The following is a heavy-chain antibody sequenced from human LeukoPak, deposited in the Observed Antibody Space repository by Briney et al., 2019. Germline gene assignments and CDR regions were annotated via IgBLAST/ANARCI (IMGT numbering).Heavy chain of an antibody. Sequence: GASVKVSCKTSGYTFTYRYLHWVRQAPGQALVRMGRITPFNGNTNHAQTLQDRLTITRDRSMSTAYMELSSLRSEDTAVYYCATGYNDYGDSSFSWYDAFDIWGQGTMVTVSS. J-gene: IGHJ3*02. D-gene: IGHD4-17*01. CDR3: ATGYNDYGDSSFSWYDAFDI. CDR2: ITPFNGNT. V-gene: IGHV1-45*02. CDR1: GYTFTYRY.